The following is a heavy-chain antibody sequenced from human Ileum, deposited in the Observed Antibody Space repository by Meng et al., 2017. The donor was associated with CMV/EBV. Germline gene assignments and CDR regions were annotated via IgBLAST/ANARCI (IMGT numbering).Heavy chain of an antibody. D-gene: IGHD6-6*01. CDR2: IYYSGST. V-gene: IGHV4-39*07. CDR1: GGSLSSSSYY. Sequence: SGGSLSSSSYYWGWIRQPPGKGLEWIGSIYYSGSTYYHPSLKSRVTISVDTSKNQFSLKLSSVTAADTAVYYCARAYSSSSGRWFDPWGQGTLVTVSS. J-gene: IGHJ5*02. CDR3: ARAYSSSSGRWFDP.